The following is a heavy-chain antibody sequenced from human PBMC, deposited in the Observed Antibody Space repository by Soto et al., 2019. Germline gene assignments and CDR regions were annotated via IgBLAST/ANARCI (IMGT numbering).Heavy chain of an antibody. V-gene: IGHV3-21*01. CDR2: ISSTTNYK. CDR3: ARIAVAGHYWYIDL. D-gene: IGHD6-19*01. CDR1: GLTFSSYS. Sequence: GGSLRLSCAASGLTFSSYSMNWVRQAPGKGLEWVSSISSTTNYKYYADSVKGRFTISRDNAKNSLYLQMNSLRAEDTAVYYCARIAVAGHYWYIDLWGRGTLVTVSS. J-gene: IGHJ2*01.